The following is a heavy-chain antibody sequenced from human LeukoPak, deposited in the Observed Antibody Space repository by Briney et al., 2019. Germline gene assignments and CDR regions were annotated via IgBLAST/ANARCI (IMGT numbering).Heavy chain of an antibody. V-gene: IGHV3-7*01. D-gene: IGHD3-3*01. CDR1: GFTFSSYW. CDR3: ARESYDFWSGNVDY. CDR2: IKQDGSEK. Sequence: GGSLRLSRAASGFTFSSYWMSWVRQAPGKGLEWVANIKQDGSEKYYVDSVKGRFTISRDNAKNSLYLQMNSLRAEDTAVYYCARESYDFWSGNVDYWGQGTLVTVSS. J-gene: IGHJ4*02.